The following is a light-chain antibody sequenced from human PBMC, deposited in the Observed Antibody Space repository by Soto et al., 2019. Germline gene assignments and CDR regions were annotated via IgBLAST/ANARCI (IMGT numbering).Light chain of an antibody. CDR1: QSVSSNY. J-gene: IGKJ1*01. CDR2: GAS. CDR3: QQYGSSPLT. Sequence: EIVLTQSPCTLSLSPGERATLSCRASQSVSSNYLAWYQQKPGQAPRPLIYGASSRATGIPDRFSGSGAGTDFTLTISRLEPEDFAVYYCQQYGSSPLTFGQGTKVDIK. V-gene: IGKV3-20*01.